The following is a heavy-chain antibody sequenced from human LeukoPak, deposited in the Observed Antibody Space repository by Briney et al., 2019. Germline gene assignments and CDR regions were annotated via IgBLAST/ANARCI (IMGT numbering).Heavy chain of an antibody. CDR3: AKRFEMATIEDY. CDR1: GFTFRSYA. D-gene: IGHD5-24*01. V-gene: IGHV3-23*01. Sequence: GGSLRLSCAASGFTFRSYAMSWVRQAPGRGLEWVSTINGVGDDTDYADSVKGRFTISRDDSKKTLYLQMSSLRAEDTAVYYCAKRFEMATIEDYWGQGTLVTVSS. J-gene: IGHJ4*02. CDR2: INGVGDDT.